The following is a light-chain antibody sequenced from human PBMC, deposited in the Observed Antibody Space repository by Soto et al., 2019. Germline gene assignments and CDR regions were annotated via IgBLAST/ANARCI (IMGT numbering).Light chain of an antibody. Sequence: ETLLTQSPATLSVSPGERVTLSCRASQSVRDNLAWYQQKPGQAPRLLIYGASTRAPGIPDRFSGRGFGTEFSLTISSRQSEDFAVYYCQQHNDWPPSTFGQGTKLDIK. V-gene: IGKV3-15*01. CDR1: QSVRDN. CDR3: QQHNDWPPST. J-gene: IGKJ2*01. CDR2: GAS.